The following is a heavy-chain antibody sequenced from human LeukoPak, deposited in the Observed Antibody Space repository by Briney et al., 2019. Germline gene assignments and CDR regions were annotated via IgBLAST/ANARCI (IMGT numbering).Heavy chain of an antibody. CDR2: ISAYNGNT. D-gene: IGHD3-9*01. CDR3: ARDLASKHFDWPPGYYYGMDV. Sequence: GASAKVSCKASGYTFTSYGISWVRQAPGQGLEWMGWISAYNGNTNYAQKLQGRVTMTTDTSTSTAYMELRSLRSDDTAVYYCARDLASKHFDWPPGYYYGMDVWGQGTTVTVSS. J-gene: IGHJ6*02. CDR1: GYTFTSYG. V-gene: IGHV1-18*01.